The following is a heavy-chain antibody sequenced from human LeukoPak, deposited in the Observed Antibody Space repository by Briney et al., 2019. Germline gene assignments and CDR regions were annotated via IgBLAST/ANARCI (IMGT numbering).Heavy chain of an antibody. V-gene: IGHV1-46*01. CDR3: AFRSYSSGWVDDY. CDR2: IDPSGGDT. Sequence: ASVKVSCKTSGYSFITYQMYWVRQAPGQGLEWMGIIDPSGGDTNYAQRFQGRVTMTRDTSTSTVYMDLNSLTSEDTAIYYCAFRSYSSGWVDDYWGQGTLLTVSS. CDR1: GYSFITYQ. J-gene: IGHJ4*02. D-gene: IGHD6-19*01.